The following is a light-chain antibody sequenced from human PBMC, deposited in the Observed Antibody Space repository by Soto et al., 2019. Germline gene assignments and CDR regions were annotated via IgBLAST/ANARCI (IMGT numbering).Light chain of an antibody. J-gene: IGLJ3*02. CDR1: ISNIGAGYD. V-gene: IGLV1-40*01. Sequence: QSVLTQPPSVSGAPGQRVTISCTGSISNIGAGYDVHWYQQFPGKVPQLLIHGNNNRPSGVPDRFSGSTSGTSASLAITGLQAEDEADYYCQSYDSSLINSVFGGGTKRTVL. CDR2: GNN. CDR3: QSYDSSLINSV.